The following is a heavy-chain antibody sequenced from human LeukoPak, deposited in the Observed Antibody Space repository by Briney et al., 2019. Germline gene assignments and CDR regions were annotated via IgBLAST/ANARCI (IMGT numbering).Heavy chain of an antibody. CDR1: GYTFTSYG. CDR2: ISAYNGNT. J-gene: IGHJ4*02. D-gene: IGHD6-19*01. CDR3: ARDTDPSGYSSGWYSNSAFY. V-gene: IGHV1-18*01. Sequence: ASVKVSRKASGYTFTSYGISWVRQAPGQGLEWMGWISAYNGNTNYAQKLQGRVTMTTDTSTSTAYMELSSLRSEDTAVYYCARDTDPSGYSSGWYSNSAFYWGQGTLVTVSS.